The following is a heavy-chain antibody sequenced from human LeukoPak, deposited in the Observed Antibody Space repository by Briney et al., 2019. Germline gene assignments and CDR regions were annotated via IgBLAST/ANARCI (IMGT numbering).Heavy chain of an antibody. Sequence: GGSLRLSCAASGFTSINYWMTWVRQAPGKGLEWVANINQHGTEKYYVGSVKGRFTVSRDNAKNSLYLQMDSLRTEDTAVYYCARAGGAETTRHFDFWGQGTLVTVSS. D-gene: IGHD1-14*01. V-gene: IGHV3-7*01. J-gene: IGHJ4*02. CDR2: INQHGTEK. CDR1: GFTSINYW. CDR3: ARAGGAETTRHFDF.